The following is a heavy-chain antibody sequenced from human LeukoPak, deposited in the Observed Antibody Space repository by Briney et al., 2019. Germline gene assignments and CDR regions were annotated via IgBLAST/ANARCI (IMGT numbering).Heavy chain of an antibody. V-gene: IGHV1-8*03. Sequence: ASVKVSRKASGYTFTSYDINWVRQATGQGLEWMGWMNPNSGNTGYAQKFQGRVTITRNTSISTAYMELSSLRSEDTAVYYCARRLAIGVTQRYMDVWGKGTTVTVSS. J-gene: IGHJ6*03. CDR1: GYTFTSYD. D-gene: IGHD4-11*01. CDR3: ARRLAIGVTQRYMDV. CDR2: MNPNSGNT.